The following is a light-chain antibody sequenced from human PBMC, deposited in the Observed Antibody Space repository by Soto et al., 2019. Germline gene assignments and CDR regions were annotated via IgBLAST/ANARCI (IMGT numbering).Light chain of an antibody. V-gene: IGKV3-20*01. CDR3: HRFGYSPGT. CDR2: GTS. J-gene: IGKJ2*01. Sequence: EIVLTQSPGTLSLSPGERATLSCRASQSVNNNYLAWYQQTPGQAPRLLIYGTSNRAPGIADRFSGSGSGTDFTLAIARVEPEDFAVYYCHRFGYSPGTFGQGTKLEIK. CDR1: QSVNNNY.